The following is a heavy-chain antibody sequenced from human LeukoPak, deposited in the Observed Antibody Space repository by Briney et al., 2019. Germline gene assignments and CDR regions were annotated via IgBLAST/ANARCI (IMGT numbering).Heavy chain of an antibody. V-gene: IGHV4-61*02. D-gene: IGHD3-22*01. CDR3: ARDYLYHSSGYSSQTILDY. CDR2: IYTSGTT. Sequence: KSSETLSLTCTVSGGSISGGSYYWSWIRQPAGKGLEWIGRIYTSGTTNYNPSLKSRVTISVDTSKNQFSLKLNSVTAADTAVYYCARDYLYHSSGYSSQTILDYWGQGTLVTVSS. CDR1: GGSISGGSYY. J-gene: IGHJ4*02.